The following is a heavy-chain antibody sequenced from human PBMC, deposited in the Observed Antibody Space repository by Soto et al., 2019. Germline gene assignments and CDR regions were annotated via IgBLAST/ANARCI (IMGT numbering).Heavy chain of an antibody. V-gene: IGHV4-59*01. D-gene: IGHD3-3*01. CDR3: ARGVTIFGVVINPLASFYYMDV. J-gene: IGHJ6*03. Sequence: ALETLSLTCTVSGGSSISYYWSWIRQPPGKGLEWIGYIYYSGSTNYNPSLKSRVTISVDTSKNQFSLKLSSVTAADTAVYYCARGVTIFGVVINPLASFYYMDVWGKGTTVTVSS. CDR2: IYYSGST. CDR1: GGSSISYY.